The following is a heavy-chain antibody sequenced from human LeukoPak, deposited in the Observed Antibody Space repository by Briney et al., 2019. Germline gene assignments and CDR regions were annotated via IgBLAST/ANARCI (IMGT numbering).Heavy chain of an antibody. V-gene: IGHV3-48*03. J-gene: IGHJ4*02. D-gene: IGHD3-3*01. CDR2: ISGSGSAI. Sequence: GGSLRLSCAASRLTFSSYDMSWVRQAPGKGLEWISYISGSGSAIYYADSVKGRFTISRDNAKNSLNLQMYSLRAEDTAVYYCARDGSSYYDFPENYWGQGTLVTVSS. CDR1: RLTFSSYD. CDR3: ARDGSSYYDFPENY.